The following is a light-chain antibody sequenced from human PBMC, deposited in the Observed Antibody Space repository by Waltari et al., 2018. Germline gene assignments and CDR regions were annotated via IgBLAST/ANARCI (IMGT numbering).Light chain of an antibody. CDR3: ATWDDGLSGHWV. J-gene: IGLJ3*02. CDR2: KDT. CDR1: SSNIGSNF. V-gene: IGLV1-47*01. Sequence: QSVLTQPPSASGTPGQRVTISCSGTSSNIGSNFVYWYQQLSGTAPKLLIYKDTQRPSGVPDRFSGSRSGTSASLTISGLRSDDESHFYCATWDDGLSGHWVFGGGTKLTVL.